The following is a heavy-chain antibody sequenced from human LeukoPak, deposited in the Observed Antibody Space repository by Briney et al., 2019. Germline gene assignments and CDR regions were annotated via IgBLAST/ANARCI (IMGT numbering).Heavy chain of an antibody. CDR1: GYTLTELS. Sequence: ASVKVSCKVSGYTLTELSMQRVRQAPGEGLEWMEGFDPEDGETIYAQKFQGRVTMTEDTSTDTAYMELSSLRSEDTAVYYCATVGYILTPPYYMDVWGKGTTVTISS. CDR3: ATVGYILTPPYYMDV. CDR2: FDPEDGET. D-gene: IGHD3-9*01. V-gene: IGHV1-24*01. J-gene: IGHJ6*03.